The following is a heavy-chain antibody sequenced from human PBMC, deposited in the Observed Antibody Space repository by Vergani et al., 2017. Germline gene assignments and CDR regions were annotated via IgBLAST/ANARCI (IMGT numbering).Heavy chain of an antibody. J-gene: IGHJ6*02. V-gene: IGHV3-9*01. CDR2: ISWNSGSI. Sequence: EVQLVESGGGLVQPGRSLRLSCAASGFTFDDYAMHWVRQAPGQGLEWVSGISWNSGSIGYADSVKGRFTISRDNAKNSLYLQMNSLRAEDTALYYCATDVIVATNKDYYGMDVWGQGTTVTVSS. D-gene: IGHD5-12*01. CDR3: ATDVIVATNKDYYGMDV. CDR1: GFTFDDYA.